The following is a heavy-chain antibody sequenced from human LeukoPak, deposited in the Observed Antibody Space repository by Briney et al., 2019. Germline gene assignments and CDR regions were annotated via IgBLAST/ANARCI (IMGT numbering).Heavy chain of an antibody. CDR1: GGSISSYY. D-gene: IGHD3-22*01. CDR2: IYTSGST. J-gene: IGHJ4*02. CDR3: ARAYYYDSSGYVFDY. Sequence: KPSETLSFTGTGSGGSISSYYWSWIRQPPGKGLEWIGRIYTSGSTNYNPSLKSRVTISVDTSKNQSSLKLSSVTAADTAVYFCARAYYYDSSGYVFDYWGQGTLVTVSS. V-gene: IGHV4-4*08.